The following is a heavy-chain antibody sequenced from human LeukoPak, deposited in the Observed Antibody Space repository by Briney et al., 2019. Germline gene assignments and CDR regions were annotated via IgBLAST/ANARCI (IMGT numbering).Heavy chain of an antibody. CDR1: GFIFSSSA. Sequence: GGSLRLSCTASGFIFSSSAMSWVRQAPGKGLEWVSSISGSGVSTYYADSVKGRFTISRDNSKNTLYLQMNSLRAEDTALYYCAKVSWDCSGGSCHNPFDCWGQGTLVTVSS. CDR3: AKVSWDCSGGSCHNPFDC. D-gene: IGHD2-15*01. V-gene: IGHV3-23*01. CDR2: ISGSGVST. J-gene: IGHJ4*02.